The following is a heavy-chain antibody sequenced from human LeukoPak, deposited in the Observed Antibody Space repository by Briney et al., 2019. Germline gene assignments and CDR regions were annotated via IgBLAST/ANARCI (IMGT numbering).Heavy chain of an antibody. J-gene: IGHJ4*02. CDR3: ARGVEPLAANTLAY. CDR1: GFTGITND. CDR2: LYSDGNT. V-gene: IGHV3-53*01. D-gene: IGHD1-14*01. Sequence: GGSLRLSCAASGFTGITNDMTWVRHAPGNGLEWFSVLYSDGNTKYAESVQGRFTISKENSKNPLYLEMNRLSTDETAVYYCARGVEPLAANTLAYWGQGTLVNVSS.